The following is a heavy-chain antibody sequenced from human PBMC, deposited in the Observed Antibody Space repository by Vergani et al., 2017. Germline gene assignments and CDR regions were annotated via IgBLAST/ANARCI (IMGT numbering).Heavy chain of an antibody. J-gene: IGHJ4*02. CDR1: GFTFSSYW. Sequence: EVQLVESGGGLVQPGGSLRLSCAASGFTFSSYWMSWVRQAPGKGLEWVANIKQDGSEKYYVDSVKGRFTISRDNAKNSLYLQMNSLRAEDTAVYYCAKPPPKYYYDIAGGNWGQGTLVTVSS. D-gene: IGHD3-22*01. CDR2: IKQDGSEK. CDR3: AKPPPKYYYDIAGGN. V-gene: IGHV3-7*01.